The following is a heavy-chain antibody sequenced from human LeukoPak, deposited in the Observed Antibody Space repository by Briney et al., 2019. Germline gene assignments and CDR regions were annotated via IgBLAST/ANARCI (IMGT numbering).Heavy chain of an antibody. CDR1: GVTFSSYS. V-gene: IGHV3-21*01. CDR2: ISSSSSFI. J-gene: IGHJ3*02. D-gene: IGHD2/OR15-2a*01. CDR3: ARDFSGLGDAFDI. Sequence: KSGGSLRLSCAASGVTFSSYSMNWVRQAPGKGLERVSSISSSSSFIYYADSMKGRFTISRDNAKNSLYLQMNSLRAEDTAVYYCARDFSGLGDAFDIWGQGTMVTVSS.